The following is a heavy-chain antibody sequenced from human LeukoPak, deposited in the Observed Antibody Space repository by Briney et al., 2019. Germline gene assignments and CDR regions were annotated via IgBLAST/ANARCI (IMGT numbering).Heavy chain of an antibody. J-gene: IGHJ5*02. V-gene: IGHV1-8*01. CDR1: GYTFTSYD. D-gene: IGHD1-7*01. CDR2: MNPNSGST. Sequence: ASVKVSCKASGYTFTSYDINWVRQATGQGLEWMGWMNPNSGSTGYAQKFQGRVTMTRNTSISTAYMELSSLRSEDTAVYYCARSRGITGTTQVLDPWGQGTLVTVSS. CDR3: ARSRGITGTTQVLDP.